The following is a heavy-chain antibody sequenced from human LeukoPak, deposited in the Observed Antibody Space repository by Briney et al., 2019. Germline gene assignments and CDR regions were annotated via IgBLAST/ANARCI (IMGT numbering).Heavy chain of an antibody. Sequence: PGGSLRLSCAASGFTFSSYGMHWVRQAPGKGLEWVAVIWYDGSNKYYADSVKGRFTISRDNSKNTLYLQMNSLRAEDTAVYYCARGPDYDILTGYYTRGFDYWGQGTLVTVSS. CDR1: GFTFSSYG. D-gene: IGHD3-9*01. V-gene: IGHV3-33*01. CDR3: ARGPDYDILTGYYTRGFDY. J-gene: IGHJ4*02. CDR2: IWYDGSNK.